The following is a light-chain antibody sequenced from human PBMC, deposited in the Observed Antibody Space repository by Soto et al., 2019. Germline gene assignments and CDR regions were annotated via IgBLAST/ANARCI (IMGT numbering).Light chain of an antibody. V-gene: IGLV2-8*01. Sequence: QSALTQPPSTSGSPGQSVAFSCTGTTTDVGAYDCVSWYQQHPGKAPKLIIYDVTKRPSGVPDRFSGSKSGNTASLTVSGLQAEDEADYYCSSFGGSNNHLFGTGTKVTVL. CDR2: DVT. CDR1: TTDVGAYDC. CDR3: SSFGGSNNHL. J-gene: IGLJ1*01.